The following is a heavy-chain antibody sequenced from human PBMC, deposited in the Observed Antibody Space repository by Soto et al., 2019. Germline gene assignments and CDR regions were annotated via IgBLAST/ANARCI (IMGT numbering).Heavy chain of an antibody. V-gene: IGHV3-23*01. Sequence: GGSLRLSCAASGFTFTSYAMSWVRQAPGKGLEWVSGISGSGDRTHYTDSAKGRLSISRDNSKNTLHLQINSLRAEDTAIYYCAKASTYEYVWGSFRYYFDHWGQGALVTVSS. CDR1: GFTFTSYA. CDR3: AKASTYEYVWGSFRYYFDH. J-gene: IGHJ4*02. CDR2: ISGSGDRT. D-gene: IGHD3-16*02.